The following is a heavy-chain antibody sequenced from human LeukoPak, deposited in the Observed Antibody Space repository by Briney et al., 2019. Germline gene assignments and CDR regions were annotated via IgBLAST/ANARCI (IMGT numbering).Heavy chain of an antibody. CDR2: ISAYNGNT. CDR3: ASGGRYCSSTSCYSDFDYYYYYYMDV. CDR1: GYTFTSYG. Sequence: ASVKVSCKASGYTFTSYGISWVRQAPGQGLEWMGWISAYNGNTNYAQKLQGRVTMTTDTSTSTAYMELRSLRSDDTAVYYCASGGRYCSSTSCYSDFDYYYYYYMDVWGKGTTVTVSS. V-gene: IGHV1-18*01. J-gene: IGHJ6*03. D-gene: IGHD2-2*01.